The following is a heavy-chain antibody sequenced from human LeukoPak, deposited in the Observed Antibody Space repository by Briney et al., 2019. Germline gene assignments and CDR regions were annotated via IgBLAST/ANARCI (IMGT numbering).Heavy chain of an antibody. CDR3: ARVPTVTFFDY. Sequence: SETLSLTCTVSGGSISTYSWNWIRQPAGKGLEWIGRIFASGSTKYNPSLKSRVTMSVETSKNQFSLKLSSVTAADTAVYYCARVPTVTFFDYWGQGTLVTVSS. D-gene: IGHD4-17*01. J-gene: IGHJ4*02. V-gene: IGHV4-4*07. CDR1: GGSISTYS. CDR2: IFASGST.